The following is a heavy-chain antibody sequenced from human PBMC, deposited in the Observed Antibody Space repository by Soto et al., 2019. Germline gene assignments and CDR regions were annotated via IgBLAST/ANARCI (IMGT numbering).Heavy chain of an antibody. J-gene: IGHJ4*02. CDR1: DGSSNNYY. CDR2: INHSGST. V-gene: IGHV4-34*01. Sequence: QVQLQQWGAGLLKPSETLSLTCAVYDGSSNNYYWSWIRQPPGKGLEWIGEINHSGSTNYNAARKLRVTISEDTSKKQFSLELRFVTAADTAVYYCARGVLIRGVLYYWGQGTLVTVSS. D-gene: IGHD3-10*01. CDR3: ARGVLIRGVLYY.